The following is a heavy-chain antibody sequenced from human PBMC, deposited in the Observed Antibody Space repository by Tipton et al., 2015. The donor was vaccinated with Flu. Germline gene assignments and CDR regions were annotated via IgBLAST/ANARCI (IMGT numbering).Heavy chain of an antibody. CDR3: ARDFRLAESYFDY. CDR1: GGSISSSSYY. D-gene: IGHD1-14*01. J-gene: IGHJ4*02. Sequence: TLSLTCTVSGGSISSSSYYWGWIRQPPGKGLEWIGSIYYSGSTYYNPSLKSRVTISVDTSKNQFSLKLSSVTAADTAVYYCARDFRLAESYFDYWGQGTLVTVSS. V-gene: IGHV4-39*02. CDR2: IYYSGST.